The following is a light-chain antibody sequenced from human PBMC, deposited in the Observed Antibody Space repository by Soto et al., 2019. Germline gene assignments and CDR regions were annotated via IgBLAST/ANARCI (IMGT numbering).Light chain of an antibody. CDR1: SSDVGTYDF. CDR3: CLYADTFYV. J-gene: IGLJ1*01. V-gene: IGLV2-11*01. Sequence: QSALTQPRSVSGSPGQSVTISCTGTSSDVGTYDFVSWYQQHPGKAPRLMIFDVSERPSGVPDRFSGSKSGNTASLTISGLQDEDEADYYSCLYADTFYVFGTGTKLTVL. CDR2: DVS.